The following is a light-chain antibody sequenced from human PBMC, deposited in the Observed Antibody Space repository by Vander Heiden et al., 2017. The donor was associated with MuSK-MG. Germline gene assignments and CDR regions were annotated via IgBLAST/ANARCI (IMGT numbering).Light chain of an antibody. Sequence: ELVLTQSPGTLSLSPGERATLSCRASQSLNNSYLAWYQEKPGQAPRLLMYGSSRRATGIPDRFSGSGSGTDFTLTISRLEPEDFAVYYCQQDDLSVTFGGGTKVEIK. V-gene: IGKV3-20*01. CDR1: QSLNNSY. CDR3: QQDDLSVT. CDR2: GSS. J-gene: IGKJ4*01.